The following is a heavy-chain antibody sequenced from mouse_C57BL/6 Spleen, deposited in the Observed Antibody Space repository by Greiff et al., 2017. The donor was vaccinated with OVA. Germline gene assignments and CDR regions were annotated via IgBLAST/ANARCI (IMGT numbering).Heavy chain of an antibody. CDR3: ASIYYDYDDVWYFDV. CDR1: GYSITSGYY. Sequence: EVKLQESGPGLVKPSQSLSLTCSVTGYSITSGYYWNWIRQFPGNKLEWMGYISYDGSNNYNPSLKNRISITRDTSKNQFFLKLNSVTTEDTATYYCASIYYDYDDVWYFDVWGTGTTVTVSS. V-gene: IGHV3-6*01. D-gene: IGHD2-4*01. J-gene: IGHJ1*03. CDR2: ISYDGSN.